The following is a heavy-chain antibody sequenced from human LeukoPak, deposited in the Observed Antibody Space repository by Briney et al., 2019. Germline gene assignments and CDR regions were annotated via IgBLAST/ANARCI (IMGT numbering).Heavy chain of an antibody. Sequence: GASVKVSCKASGYTFTSYAMHWVRQAPGQRLEWMGWINAGNGNTKYSQKFQGRVTITRDTSASTAYMELSSLRSEDTAVFYCARGSGSYTFDYWGQGTLVTVSS. J-gene: IGHJ4*02. D-gene: IGHD3-10*01. CDR1: GYTFTSYA. V-gene: IGHV1-3*01. CDR3: ARGSGSYTFDY. CDR2: INAGNGNT.